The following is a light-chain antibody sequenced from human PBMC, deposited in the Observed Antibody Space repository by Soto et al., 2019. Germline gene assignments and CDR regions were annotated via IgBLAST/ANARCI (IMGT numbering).Light chain of an antibody. CDR1: RSVSSN. CDR2: GAS. Sequence: EIVMTQSPATLSVSPGECTTLSCRTSRSVSSNLAWYQQKPGQAPRLLIYGASTRATGIPARFSGSGSGTEFTLTISSLQYEDFAVYYCQQYNNWPPRAWTFGQGTKVEIK. V-gene: IGKV3-15*01. CDR3: QQYNNWPPRAWT. J-gene: IGKJ1*01.